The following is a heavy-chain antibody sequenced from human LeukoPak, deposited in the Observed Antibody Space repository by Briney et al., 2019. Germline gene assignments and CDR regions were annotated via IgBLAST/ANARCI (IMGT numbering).Heavy chain of an antibody. J-gene: IGHJ4*02. CDR3: AKDSLPTTGIYDSSGYPDY. V-gene: IGHV3-33*06. CDR2: IWFDGSNK. Sequence: GGSLRLSCVASGFTFSSYGMHWVRQAPGKGLEWVAVIWFDGSNKYYADSVKGRFTISRDNSKNTLYLQMNSLRAEDTAVYYCAKDSLPTTGIYDSSGYPDYWGQGTLVTVSS. D-gene: IGHD3-22*01. CDR1: GFTFSSYG.